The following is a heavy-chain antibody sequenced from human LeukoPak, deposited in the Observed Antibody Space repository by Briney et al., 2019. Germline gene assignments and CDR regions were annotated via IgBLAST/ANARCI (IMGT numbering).Heavy chain of an antibody. CDR3: ARLKGSIVVVPAAITFDY. CDR2: IYPGDSDT. V-gene: IGHV5-51*01. CDR1: GYSFTSYW. Sequence: GESLKISCKGSGYSFTSYWIGWVRQMPGKGLEWMGIIYPGDSDTRYSPSFQGQVTISADKSISTAYLQWSSLKASGTAMYYCARLKGSIVVVPAAITFDYWGQGTLVTVSS. J-gene: IGHJ4*02. D-gene: IGHD2-2*01.